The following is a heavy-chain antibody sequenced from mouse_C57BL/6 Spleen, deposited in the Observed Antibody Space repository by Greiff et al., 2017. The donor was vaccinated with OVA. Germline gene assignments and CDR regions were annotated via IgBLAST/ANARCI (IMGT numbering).Heavy chain of an antibody. CDR3: TMNYGSSCWFAD. Sequence: EVQLQQSGTVLARPGASVKMSCKTSGYTFTSYWMHWVKQRPGQGLEWVGAIYPGNSDTSYNQKFKGKAKLTAVTSASTAYMELSSLTNEDSAVYYCTMNYGSSCWFADWGQGTLVTVSA. J-gene: IGHJ3*01. CDR1: GYTFTSYW. CDR2: IYPGNSDT. V-gene: IGHV1-5*01. D-gene: IGHD1-1*01.